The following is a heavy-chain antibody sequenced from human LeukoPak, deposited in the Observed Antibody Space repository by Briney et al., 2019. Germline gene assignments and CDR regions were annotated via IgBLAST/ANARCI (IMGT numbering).Heavy chain of an antibody. Sequence: SETLSLTCAVYGGSFSGYYWSWIRQPPGKGLEWIGEIYHSGSTNYNPSLKSRVTISVDKSKNQFSLKLSSVTAADTAVYYCARGSSSSWSFDYWGQGTLVTVSS. D-gene: IGHD6-13*01. V-gene: IGHV4-34*01. CDR1: GGSFSGYY. J-gene: IGHJ4*02. CDR2: IYHSGST. CDR3: ARGSSSSWSFDY.